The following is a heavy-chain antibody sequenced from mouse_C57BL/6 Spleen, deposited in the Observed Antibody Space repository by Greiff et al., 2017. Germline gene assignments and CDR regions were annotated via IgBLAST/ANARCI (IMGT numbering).Heavy chain of an antibody. J-gene: IGHJ2*01. CDR3: ARDEGSDY. CDR2: ISDGGSYT. V-gene: IGHV5-4*01. Sequence: EVQLQQSGGGLVKPGGSLKLSCAASGFTFSSYAMSGVRQTPEKRLEWVATISDGGSYTDYPDNVKGRFTISRDNAKNNLYLQMSHLKSEDTAMYYCARDEGSDYWAEGTTLTISP. CDR1: GFTFSSYA. D-gene: IGHD1-1*01.